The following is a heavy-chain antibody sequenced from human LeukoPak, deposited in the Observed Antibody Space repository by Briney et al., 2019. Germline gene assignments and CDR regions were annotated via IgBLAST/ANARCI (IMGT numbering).Heavy chain of an antibody. CDR1: GGTFSSYA. J-gene: IGHJ6*03. CDR2: IIPIFGTA. Sequence: GSSVKVSCKASGGTFSSYAISWVRQAPGQGLEWMGGIIPIFGTANYAQKFQGRVTITADESTSTAYMELSSLRSEDTAVYYCARSDRADYYYYYMDVWGKGTTVTVSS. CDR3: ARSDRADYYYYYMDV. V-gene: IGHV1-69*01. D-gene: IGHD3-22*01.